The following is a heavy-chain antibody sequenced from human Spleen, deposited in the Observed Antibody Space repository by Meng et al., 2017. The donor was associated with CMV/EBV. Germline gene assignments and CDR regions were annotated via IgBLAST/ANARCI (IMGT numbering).Heavy chain of an antibody. J-gene: IGHJ6*02. CDR2: FYYSGST. V-gene: IGHV4-61*01. D-gene: IGHD3-16*02. CDR3: ARRIVPTYGMDV. Sequence: SETLSLTCTVSGGSVSSGSYYWSWIRQPPGKGLEWIGYFYYSGSTNYNPSLKSRVTISVDTSKNQFSLKLSSVTAADTAVYYCARRIVPTYGMDVWGQGTTVTVSS. CDR1: GGSVSSGSYY.